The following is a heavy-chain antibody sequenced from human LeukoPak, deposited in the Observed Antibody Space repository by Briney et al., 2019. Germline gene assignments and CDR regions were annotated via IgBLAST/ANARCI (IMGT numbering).Heavy chain of an antibody. J-gene: IGHJ6*04. Sequence: SVKVSCKASGGTFSSYAISWVRQAPGQGLEWMGGIIPIFGTANYAQKFQGRVTITTDESTSTAYMELSSLRSEDTAVYYCASLTRYSGSTDVWGKGTTVTASS. D-gene: IGHD2-21*01. V-gene: IGHV1-69*05. CDR1: GGTFSSYA. CDR3: ASLTRYSGSTDV. CDR2: IIPIFGTA.